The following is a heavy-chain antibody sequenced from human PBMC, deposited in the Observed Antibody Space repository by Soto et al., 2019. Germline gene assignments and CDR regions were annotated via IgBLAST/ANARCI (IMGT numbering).Heavy chain of an antibody. CDR3: ARDRWGWEKGGYPHSNGMIV. Sequence: EEQLVETGGKLVQPGGSLRLSCVVSGFTVSSNYMSWVRQAPGGGLEWVSSIYGGGDTFYADSVKGRFTISKDSSQNTLYRQMSSLKADDSAVYYCARDRWGWEKGGYPHSNGMIVWGQGTTVTVSS. J-gene: IGHJ6*02. V-gene: IGHV3-53*02. CDR1: GFTVSSNY. D-gene: IGHD5-12*01. CDR2: IYGGGDT.